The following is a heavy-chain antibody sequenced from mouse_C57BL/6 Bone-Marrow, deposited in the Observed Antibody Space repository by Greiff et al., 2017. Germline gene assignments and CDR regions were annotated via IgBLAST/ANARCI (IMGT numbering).Heavy chain of an antibody. J-gene: IGHJ4*01. V-gene: IGHV1-75*01. Sequence: QVQLKESGPELVKPGASVKISCKASGYTFTDYYINWVKQRPGQGLEWIGWIFPGSGSTYYNEKFKGKATLTVDKSSSTAYMLLSSLTSEDSAVYFCAREGGYGYDRGYYAMDYWGQGTSVTVSS. D-gene: IGHD2-2*01. CDR1: GYTFTDYY. CDR2: IFPGSGST. CDR3: AREGGYGYDRGYYAMDY.